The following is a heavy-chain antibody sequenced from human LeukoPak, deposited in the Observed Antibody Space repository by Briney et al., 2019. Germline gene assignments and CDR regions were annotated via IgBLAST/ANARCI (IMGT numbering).Heavy chain of an antibody. CDR3: ARALPYSSQGID. V-gene: IGHV3-33*01. CDR2: IWCDGSNK. J-gene: IGHJ4*02. Sequence: GRTLRRSCAASGFTFSSYGMHRVPQAPGKGLEWVAVIWCDGSNKYYADPVKGRFTISRDNAKDTLYLQMSSLRAGDTAADYCARALPYSSQGIDWGQGTLVTV. D-gene: IGHD2-21*01. CDR1: GFTFSSYG.